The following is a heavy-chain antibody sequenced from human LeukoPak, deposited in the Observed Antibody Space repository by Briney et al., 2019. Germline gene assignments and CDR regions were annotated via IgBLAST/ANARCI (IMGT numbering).Heavy chain of an antibody. V-gene: IGHV4-39*02. CDR3: ARDLANWGVDY. Sequence: PSETLSLTCTVSGGSISSSSYYWGWIRQPPGKGLEWIGSIYYSGSTYYNPSLKSRVTISVDTSKNQFSLKLSSVTPEDTAVYYCARDLANWGVDYWGQGTLVTVSS. CDR1: GGSISSSSYY. J-gene: IGHJ4*02. D-gene: IGHD7-27*01. CDR2: IYYSGST.